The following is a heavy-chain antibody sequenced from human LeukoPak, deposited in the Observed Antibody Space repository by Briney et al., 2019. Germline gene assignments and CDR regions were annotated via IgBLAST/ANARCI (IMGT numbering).Heavy chain of an antibody. Sequence: GGSLRLSCAASGFTFSSYGMHWVRQAPGKGLEWVSYISSSSSTIYYADSVKGRFTISRDNAKNSLYLQMNSLRAEDTAVYYCARGRGDGYIDRGYFDYWGQGTLVTVSS. CDR2: ISSSSSTI. V-gene: IGHV3-48*01. J-gene: IGHJ4*02. CDR3: ARGRGDGYIDRGYFDY. D-gene: IGHD5-24*01. CDR1: GFTFSSYG.